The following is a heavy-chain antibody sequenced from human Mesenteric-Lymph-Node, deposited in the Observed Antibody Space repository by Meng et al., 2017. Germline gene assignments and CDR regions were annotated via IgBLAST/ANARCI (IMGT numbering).Heavy chain of an antibody. CDR1: GGSYSGYY. D-gene: IGHD3-10*01. CDR2: INHSGST. V-gene: IGHV4-34*01. Sequence: VQPQQGGVGLFSAAETLSLPCAVYGGSYSGYYWSWIRQPPGKGLEWIGEINHSGSTNYNPSLKSRVTISVDTSKNQFSLKLSSVTAADTAVYYCARTITMVRGVIIGSEYFQHWGQGTLVTVSS. J-gene: IGHJ1*01. CDR3: ARTITMVRGVIIGSEYFQH.